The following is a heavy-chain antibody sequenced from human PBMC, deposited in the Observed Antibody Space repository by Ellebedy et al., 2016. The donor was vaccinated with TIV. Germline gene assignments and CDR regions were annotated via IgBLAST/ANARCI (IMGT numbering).Heavy chain of an antibody. CDR3: ARVGRGYGGNSGAGFDY. Sequence: GESLKISXAASGFTFSDYYMSWIRQAPGKGLEWVSYISSSSSYTNYADSVKGRFTISRDNAKNSLYLQMNSLRAEDTAVYYCARVGRGYGGNSGAGFDYWGQGTLVTVSS. J-gene: IGHJ4*02. D-gene: IGHD4-23*01. CDR1: GFTFSDYY. CDR2: ISSSSSYT. V-gene: IGHV3-11*06.